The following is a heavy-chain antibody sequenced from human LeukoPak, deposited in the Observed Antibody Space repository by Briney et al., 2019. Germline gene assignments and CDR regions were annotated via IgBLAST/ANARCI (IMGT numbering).Heavy chain of an antibody. J-gene: IGHJ4*02. CDR3: AKSFEGLSRYFDY. CDR2: IHSDGSNT. V-gene: IGHV3-30*02. CDR1: GFTFSSYG. Sequence: GGSLRLSCVASGFTFSSYGMHWVRQAQGKGLAWVAFIHSDGSNTYYADSVKGRFTISRDNSKNTLFLQMNSLRAEDTAVYYCAKSFEGLSRYFDYWGQGTLVTVSS. D-gene: IGHD3/OR15-3a*01.